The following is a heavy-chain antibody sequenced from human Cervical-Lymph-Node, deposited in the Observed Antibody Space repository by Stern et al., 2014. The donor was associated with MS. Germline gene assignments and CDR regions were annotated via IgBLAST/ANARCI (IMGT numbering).Heavy chain of an antibody. CDR3: AIMGTNGIDV. CDR2: ISGYKGNT. V-gene: IGHV1-18*01. J-gene: IGHJ6*02. Sequence: VQLGESGTEVKKPGASVKVSCKASGDTFGTYGVNWVRQAPGQRLEWLGWISGYKGNTNYAQRLQGRVTLTTDTSTTTAYMELRSLRSDDTAVYYCAIMGTNGIDVWGQGTTVTVSS. D-gene: IGHD5-18*01. CDR1: GDTFGTYG.